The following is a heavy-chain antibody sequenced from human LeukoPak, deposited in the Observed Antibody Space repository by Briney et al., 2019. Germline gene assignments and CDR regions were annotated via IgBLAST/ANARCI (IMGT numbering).Heavy chain of an antibody. CDR3: AKAPQVEQWLGELAPDY. J-gene: IGHJ4*02. V-gene: IGHV3-43*02. CDR1: GFTFDDYA. Sequence: GGSPRLSCAASGFTFDDYAMHWVRQAPGKGLEWVSLISGDGGSTYYADSVKDRFTISRDNSKNSLYLQMNSLRTEDTALYYCAKAPQVEQWLGELAPDYWGQGTLVTVSS. D-gene: IGHD6-19*01. CDR2: ISGDGGST.